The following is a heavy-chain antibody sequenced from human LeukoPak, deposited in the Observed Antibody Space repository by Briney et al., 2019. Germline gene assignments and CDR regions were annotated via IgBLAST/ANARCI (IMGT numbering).Heavy chain of an antibody. CDR1: GDSVSSNSAA. V-gene: IGHV6-1*01. Sequence: SQTLSLTCAISGDSVSSNSAAWNWIRQSPSRGLEWLGRTYYRSKWYNDYAISVRSRITINPDTSKNHFSLQLNSVTPEDTAVYYCAREIYDSSGYFRDSFDYWGQGTLVTVSS. J-gene: IGHJ4*02. D-gene: IGHD3-22*01. CDR2: TYYRSKWYN. CDR3: AREIYDSSGYFRDSFDY.